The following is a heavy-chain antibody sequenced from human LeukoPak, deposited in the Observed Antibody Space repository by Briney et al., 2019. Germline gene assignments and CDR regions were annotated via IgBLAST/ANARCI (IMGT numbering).Heavy chain of an antibody. V-gene: IGHV3-33*08. D-gene: IGHD4-11*01. J-gene: IGHJ1*01. CDR3: ATGGNFYYSH. CDR2: AYGDGSSQ. CDR1: GSTFSSYA. Sequence: GGSLRLSCAASGSTFSSYAMSWVRQAPGKGLEWVAVAYGDGSSQYYADSVKGRFSISKDISKNTLSLQMNSLRAEDTAVYSCATGGNFYYSHWGQGTLVTVSS.